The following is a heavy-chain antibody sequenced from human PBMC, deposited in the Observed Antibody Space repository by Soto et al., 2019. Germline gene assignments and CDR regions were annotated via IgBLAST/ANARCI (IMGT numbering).Heavy chain of an antibody. Sequence: ASVKVSCKASGYTFTSYYMHWLRQAPGQGLEWMGIINPSGGSTNYAQKLQGRVTMTTDTSTSTAYMELRSLRSDDTAVYYCARDSPPVDYWGQGTLVTVSS. CDR1: GYTFTSYY. CDR3: ARDSPPVDY. J-gene: IGHJ4*02. V-gene: IGHV1-46*01. CDR2: INPSGGST.